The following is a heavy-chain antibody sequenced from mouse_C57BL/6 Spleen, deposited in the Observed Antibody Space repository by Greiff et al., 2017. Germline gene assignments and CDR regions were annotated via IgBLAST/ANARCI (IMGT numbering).Heavy chain of an antibody. D-gene: IGHD1-2*01. Sequence: VQLQQSGAELVRPGASVKLSCTASGFNIKDYYMHWVKQRPEQGLEWIGRIDPEDGDTEYAPKFQGKATLPADTSSNTAYLQLSSLSSEDTAVYYCTTLLRPYAMDDWGQGASVTVSS. V-gene: IGHV14-1*01. CDR1: GFNIKDYY. J-gene: IGHJ4*01. CDR3: TTLLRPYAMDD. CDR2: IDPEDGDT.